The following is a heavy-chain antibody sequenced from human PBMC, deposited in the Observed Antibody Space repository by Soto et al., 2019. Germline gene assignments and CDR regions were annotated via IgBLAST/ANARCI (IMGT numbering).Heavy chain of an antibody. D-gene: IGHD6-13*01. V-gene: IGHV3-23*01. CDR3: ATISDRGIAAALDS. Sequence: GESLKISCVASTFTFTNYAMTWVRQAPGEGLEWVSAISGSGGTTYYAESVKGRFSISRDNSKDTLYLHLNSLRVEDTAIYYCATISDRGIAAALDSWGQGTLVTVSS. CDR2: ISGSGGTT. J-gene: IGHJ4*02. CDR1: TFTFTNYA.